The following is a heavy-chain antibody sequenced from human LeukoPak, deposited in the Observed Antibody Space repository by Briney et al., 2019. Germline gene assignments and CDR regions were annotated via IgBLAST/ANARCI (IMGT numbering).Heavy chain of an antibody. CDR3: AREVVAAAGTRYYYYGMDV. CDR1: GGTFSSYA. Sequence: SVKVSCKASGGTFSSYAISWVRQAPGQGLERMGRIIPILGIANYAQKFQGRVTITADKSTSTAYMELGSLRSEDTAVYYCAREVVAAAGTRYYYYGMDVWGQGTTVTVSS. J-gene: IGHJ6*02. V-gene: IGHV1-69*04. CDR2: IIPILGIA. D-gene: IGHD6-13*01.